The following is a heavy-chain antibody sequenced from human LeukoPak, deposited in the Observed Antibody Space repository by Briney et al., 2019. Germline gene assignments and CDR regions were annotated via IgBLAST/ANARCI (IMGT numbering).Heavy chain of an antibody. CDR3: ARATNHGEYQLLWGGYYYYYYMDV. V-gene: IGHV4-4*07. J-gene: IGHJ6*03. CDR2: IYTSGST. Sequence: SETLSLTCTVSGGSISSYYWSWIRQPAGKGLEWIGRIYTSGSTNYNPSLKSRVTMSVDTSKNQFSLKLSSVTAADTAVYYCARATNHGEYQLLWGGYYYYYYMDVWGKGTTVTVSS. D-gene: IGHD2-2*01. CDR1: GGSISSYY.